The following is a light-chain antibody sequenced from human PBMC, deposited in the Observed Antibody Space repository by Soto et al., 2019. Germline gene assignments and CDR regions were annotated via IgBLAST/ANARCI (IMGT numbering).Light chain of an antibody. CDR3: QKYNSAPWT. J-gene: IGKJ1*01. Sequence: DIQMTQSPSSLSVYVRDRVTNTCRARQGLSNYLAWYQQKPGKVPKLLIYAASTLQSGVPSRFSGSGSGTDFTLTISSLQPGDVATYYCQKYNSAPWTFGQGTKVDMK. CDR2: AAS. V-gene: IGKV1-27*01. CDR1: QGLSNY.